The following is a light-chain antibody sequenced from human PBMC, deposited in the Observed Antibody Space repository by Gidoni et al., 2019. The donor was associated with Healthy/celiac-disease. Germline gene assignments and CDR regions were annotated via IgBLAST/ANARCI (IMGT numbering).Light chain of an antibody. CDR2: DAS. CDR1: QSVSSY. CDR3: QQRSNWPGT. V-gene: IGKV3-11*01. J-gene: IGKJ2*02. Sequence: IVLTQSPATLSLSPGERATLSGRASQSVSSYLAWYQQKPGQAPRLLIYDASNRATGIPARFSGSGSGTDFTLTISSLEPEDFAVYYCQQRSNWPGTFGQGTKLEIK.